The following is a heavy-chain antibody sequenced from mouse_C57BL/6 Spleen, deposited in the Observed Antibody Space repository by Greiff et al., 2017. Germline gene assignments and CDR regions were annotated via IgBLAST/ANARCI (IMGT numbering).Heavy chain of an antibody. CDR1: GFNIKNTY. D-gene: IGHD1-1*01. V-gene: IGHV14-3*01. Sequence: EVQLQQSVAELVRPGASVKLSCTASGFNIKNTYMPWVKQRPEQGLEWIGRIDPANGNTKYAPKFQGKATITADTSSNTAYLQLSSLTSEDTAIYYCAITTVVKDYAMDYWGQGTSVTVSS. J-gene: IGHJ4*01. CDR2: IDPANGNT. CDR3: AITTVVKDYAMDY.